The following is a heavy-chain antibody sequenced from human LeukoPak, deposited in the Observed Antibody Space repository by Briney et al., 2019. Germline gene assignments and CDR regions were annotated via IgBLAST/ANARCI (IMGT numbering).Heavy chain of an antibody. CDR3: ARVPSMIVVRNWFDP. CDR2: IYYSGST. J-gene: IGHJ5*02. CDR1: GGSISSSSYY. V-gene: IGHV4-39*07. D-gene: IGHD3-22*01. Sequence: SETLSLTCTVSGGSISSSSYYWGWIRQPPGKGLEWIGSIYYSGSTYYNPSLKSRVTISVDTSKNQFSLKLSSVTAADTAVYYCARVPSMIVVRNWFDPWGQGTLVTVSS.